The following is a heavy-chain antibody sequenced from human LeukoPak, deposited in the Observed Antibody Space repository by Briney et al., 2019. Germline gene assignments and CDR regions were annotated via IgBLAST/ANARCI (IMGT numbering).Heavy chain of an antibody. Sequence: SETLSLTCTVSGGSISSYYWSWLRQPAAKGLEWIGRIYTSGSTNYNPSLTSRVTMSVDTSKNQFSLKLSSVTAADTAVYYCARLSRSAPNWFDPWGQGTLVTVSS. V-gene: IGHV4-4*07. CDR1: GGSISSYY. CDR2: IYTSGST. J-gene: IGHJ5*02. CDR3: ARLSRSAPNWFDP.